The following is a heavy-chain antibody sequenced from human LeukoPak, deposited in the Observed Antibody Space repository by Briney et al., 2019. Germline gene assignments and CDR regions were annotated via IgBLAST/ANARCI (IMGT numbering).Heavy chain of an antibody. V-gene: IGHV4-39*07. Sequence: SETLSLTCTVSGGSINSTSYYWGWIRQPPGKGLEWIGSIYYSGSTYYNPSLKSRVTISVDTSKNQFSLNLSSVTAADTAVYSCARYSSIRRLYYFDYWGQGTLVTVSS. CDR2: IYYSGST. CDR3: ARYSSIRRLYYFDY. D-gene: IGHD3-3*02. J-gene: IGHJ4*02. CDR1: GGSINSTSYY.